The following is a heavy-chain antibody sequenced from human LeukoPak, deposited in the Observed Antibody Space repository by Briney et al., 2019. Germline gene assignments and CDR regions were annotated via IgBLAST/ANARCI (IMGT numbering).Heavy chain of an antibody. CDR3: ARVNVVVVPAFPLD. D-gene: IGHD2-15*01. CDR2: ISYDGSNK. CDR1: GFTFSSYA. J-gene: IGHJ4*02. Sequence: GGSLRLSCAASGFTFSSYAMHWVRQAPGKGLEWVAVISYDGSNKYYADSVKGRFTISRDNSKNTLYLQMNSLRAEDTAVYYCARVNVVVVPAFPLDWGQGTLVTVSS. V-gene: IGHV3-30*04.